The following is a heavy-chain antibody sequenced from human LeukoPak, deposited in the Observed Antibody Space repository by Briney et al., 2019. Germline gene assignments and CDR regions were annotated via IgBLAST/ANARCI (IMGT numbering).Heavy chain of an antibody. D-gene: IGHD2-15*01. CDR1: GFPLSSYS. Sequence: PGGSLRLSCAASGFPLSSYSINWVRQAPGKGLEWVSYISSSGSAIYYVDSVKGRLTVSRDNAKNPLFLQMNSPRAEDTAVYYCVRVKGSYFDYWGQGALVTVSS. J-gene: IGHJ4*02. CDR3: VRVKGSYFDY. CDR2: ISSSGSAI. V-gene: IGHV3-48*01.